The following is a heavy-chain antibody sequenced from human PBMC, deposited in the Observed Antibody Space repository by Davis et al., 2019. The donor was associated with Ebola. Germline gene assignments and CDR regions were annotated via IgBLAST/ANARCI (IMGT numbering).Heavy chain of an antibody. Sequence: GGSLRLSCAASGFTVSSNYMSWVRQAPGKGLEWVSVIYSGGSTYYADPVKGRFTISRDNSKNTLYLQMNSLRAEDTAVYYCAREGAGTLVFHGMDVWGQGTTVTVSS. CDR2: IYSGGST. CDR1: GFTVSSNY. CDR3: AREGAGTLVFHGMDV. D-gene: IGHD6-19*01. V-gene: IGHV3-66*01. J-gene: IGHJ6*02.